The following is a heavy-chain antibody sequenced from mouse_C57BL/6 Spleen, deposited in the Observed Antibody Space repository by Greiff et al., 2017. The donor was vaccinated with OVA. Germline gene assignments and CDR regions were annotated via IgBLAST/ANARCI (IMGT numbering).Heavy chain of an antibody. V-gene: IGHV5-9*01. CDR1: GFTFSSYT. J-gene: IGHJ4*01. Sequence: EVKLQESGGGLVKPGGSLKLSCAASGFTFSSYTMSWVRQTPEKRLEWVATISGGGGNTYYPDSVKGRFTISRDNAKNTLYLQMSSLRSEDTALYYCAREGYGNYGGAMDYWGQGTSVTVSS. CDR3: AREGYGNYGGAMDY. CDR2: ISGGGGNT. D-gene: IGHD2-1*01.